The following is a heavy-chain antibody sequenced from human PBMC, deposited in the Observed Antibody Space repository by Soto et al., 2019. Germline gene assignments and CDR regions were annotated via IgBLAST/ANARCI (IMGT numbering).Heavy chain of an antibody. CDR1: GFTFRSYG. J-gene: IGHJ4*02. CDR2: ISDDGAYK. CDR3: ARDWAAIPDV. D-gene: IGHD2-2*01. V-gene: IGHV3-30-3*01. Sequence: PGGSLRLSCTVSGFTFRSYGLHWVRQAPGKGLEWLTVISDDGAYKTYAQSVRGRFTVSRDDPKNTLYLQMDSLRPEDTAVYYCARDWAAIPDVWGQGTLVTVSS.